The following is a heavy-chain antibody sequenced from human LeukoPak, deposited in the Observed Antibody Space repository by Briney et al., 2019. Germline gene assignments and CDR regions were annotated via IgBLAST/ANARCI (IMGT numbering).Heavy chain of an antibody. V-gene: IGHV1-46*01. Sequence: GASVKVSCKASGDTFANFYMYWVRQAPGQGRELMGIINPSGGSTTYAQRVQGRGIMTSDTSTTTVYMELSSLRSEDTALYYCARGAGGVDSWGQGTLVTVSS. CDR1: GDTFANFY. D-gene: IGHD2-8*02. CDR3: ARGAGGVDS. J-gene: IGHJ4*02. CDR2: INPSGGST.